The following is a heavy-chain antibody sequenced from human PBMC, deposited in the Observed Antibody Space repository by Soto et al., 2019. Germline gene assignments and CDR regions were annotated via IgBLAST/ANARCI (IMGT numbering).Heavy chain of an antibody. Sequence: PSETLSLTCTVSGGSISSGGYYWSWIRQHPGKGLEWIGYIYYSGSTYYNPSLKSRVTISVDTSKNQFSLKLSSVTAADTAVYYCARTPPRGSGWPMNDAFDIWGQGTMVTVSS. CDR3: ARTPPRGSGWPMNDAFDI. CDR2: IYYSGST. V-gene: IGHV4-31*03. CDR1: GGSISSGGYY. J-gene: IGHJ3*02. D-gene: IGHD6-19*01.